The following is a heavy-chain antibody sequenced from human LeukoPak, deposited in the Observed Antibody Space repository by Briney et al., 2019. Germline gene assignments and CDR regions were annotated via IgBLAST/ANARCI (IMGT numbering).Heavy chain of an antibody. J-gene: IGHJ4*02. V-gene: IGHV1-3*01. CDR1: GYTLTSYA. Sequence: ASVKVSCKASGYTLTSYAMHWVRQAPGQRLEWMGWINAGNGNTKYSQKFQGRVTITRDTSASTAYMELSSLRSEDTAVYYCARAGGIVVVPAARPLDYWGQGTLVTVSS. CDR3: ARAGGIVVVPAARPLDY. D-gene: IGHD2-2*01. CDR2: INAGNGNT.